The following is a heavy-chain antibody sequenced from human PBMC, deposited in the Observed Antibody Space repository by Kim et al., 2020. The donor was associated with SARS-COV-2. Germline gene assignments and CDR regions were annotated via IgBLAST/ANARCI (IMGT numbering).Heavy chain of an antibody. J-gene: IGHJ6*02. CDR2: INSDGSST. D-gene: IGHD6-6*01. CDR1: GFTFSSYW. V-gene: IGHV3-74*01. CDR3: ARVPSDYYGMDV. Sequence: GGSLRPSCAASGFTFSSYWMHWVRQAPGKGLVWVSRINSDGSSTSYADSVKGRFTISRDNAKNTLYLQMNSLRGEDTAVYYCARVPSDYYGMDVWGQGTTVTVSS.